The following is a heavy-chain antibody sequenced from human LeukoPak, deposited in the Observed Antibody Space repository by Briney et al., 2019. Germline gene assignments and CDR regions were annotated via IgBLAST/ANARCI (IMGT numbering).Heavy chain of an antibody. D-gene: IGHD1-26*01. Sequence: SETLSLTCTVFGGSISSSSHYWGWIRQPPGEGLEWIGSIYFSGSTYYSPSLKSRVTISVDPSTNQFSLKLSSVTAADTAVYYCARHSGSYSTLDYWGQGTLVTVSS. CDR3: ARHSGSYSTLDY. V-gene: IGHV4-39*01. CDR2: IYFSGST. J-gene: IGHJ4*02. CDR1: GGSISSSSHY.